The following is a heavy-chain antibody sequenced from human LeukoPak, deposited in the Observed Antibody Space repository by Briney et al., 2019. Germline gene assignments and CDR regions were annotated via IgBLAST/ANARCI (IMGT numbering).Heavy chain of an antibody. J-gene: IGHJ4*02. V-gene: IGHV4-61*01. CDR3: ARDTGYCSGGSCYHNYFDF. CDR2: IYYTGST. Sequence: SETLSLTCTVSGGSVSSGSFYWSWIRRTPGKGLEWIGYIYYTGSTNYNPSLKSRVTISVDTSKNQFSLKLSSVTAADTAVYYCARDTGYCSGGSCYHNYFDFWGQGALVTVSS. D-gene: IGHD2-15*01. CDR1: GGSVSSGSFY.